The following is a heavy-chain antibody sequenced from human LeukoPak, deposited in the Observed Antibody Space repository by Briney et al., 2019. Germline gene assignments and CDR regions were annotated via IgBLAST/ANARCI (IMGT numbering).Heavy chain of an antibody. CDR3: ARSGSSGWYTVDY. Sequence: GGSLRLSCAASGFTFSSYEMNWVRQAPGKGLELVSYISDSGSSKHYAGSVKGRFTISRDNAKNSPYLQMNSLRAEDTAVYYCARSGSSGWYTVDYWGQGTPVTVSS. CDR2: ISDSGSSK. J-gene: IGHJ4*02. V-gene: IGHV3-48*03. CDR1: GFTFSSYE. D-gene: IGHD6-19*01.